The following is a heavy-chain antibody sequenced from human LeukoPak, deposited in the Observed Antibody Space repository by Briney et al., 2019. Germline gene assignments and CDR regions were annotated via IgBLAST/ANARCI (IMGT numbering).Heavy chain of an antibody. V-gene: IGHV3-23*01. Sequence: GGSLRLSCAASGFTFNNYAMNWVRQAPGKGLEWVSSISGSGGNTYYADSVKGRFTISRDNSKNTVYLQMNSLRAEDTAVYYCARETTYYYGSGSYYGDGYMDVWGKGTTVTISS. CDR2: ISGSGGNT. J-gene: IGHJ6*03. D-gene: IGHD3-10*01. CDR3: ARETTYYYGSGSYYGDGYMDV. CDR1: GFTFNNYA.